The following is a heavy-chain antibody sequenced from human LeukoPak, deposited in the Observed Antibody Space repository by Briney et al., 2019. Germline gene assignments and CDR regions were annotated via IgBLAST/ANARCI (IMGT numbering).Heavy chain of an antibody. CDR1: GFTFSSYA. D-gene: IGHD3-3*01. CDR3: LHQTYDFGGDV. V-gene: IGHV3-30*04. J-gene: IGHJ6*04. CDR2: IWYGGSNK. Sequence: GGSLRLSCAASGFTFSSYAMHWVRQAPGKGLEWVAVIWYGGSNKYYADSVKGRFTISRDNSKNTLYLQMNSLRAEDTAVYYPLHQTYDFGGDVWGKGTTVTVSS.